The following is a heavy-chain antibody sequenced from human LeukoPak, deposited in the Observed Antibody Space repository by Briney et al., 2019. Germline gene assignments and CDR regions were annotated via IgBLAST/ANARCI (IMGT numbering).Heavy chain of an antibody. D-gene: IGHD4-11*01. V-gene: IGHV1-69*04. CDR1: GGTFSSYA. CDR2: INPIFGIA. CDR3: AREAYSNYRDNWFDP. J-gene: IGHJ5*02. Sequence: ASVKVSCKASGGTFSSYAISWVRQAPGQGLEWMGRINPIFGIANYAQKFQGRVTITADKSTSTAYMELSSLRSEDTAVYYCAREAYSNYRDNWFDPWGQGTLVTVSS.